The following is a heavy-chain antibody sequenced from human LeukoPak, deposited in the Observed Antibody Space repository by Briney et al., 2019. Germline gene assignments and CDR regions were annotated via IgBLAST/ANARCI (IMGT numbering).Heavy chain of an antibody. J-gene: IGHJ4*02. V-gene: IGHV1-18*01. D-gene: IGHD5-18*01. Sequence: GASVKVSCKASGYTFTSYGISWVRQAPGQGLEWMGWISAYNGNTNYAQKLQGRVTMTTDTSTSTAYMELSRLRSDDTAVYYCASEAADTAMEPFDYWGQGTLVTVSS. CDR1: GYTFTSYG. CDR2: ISAYNGNT. CDR3: ASEAADTAMEPFDY.